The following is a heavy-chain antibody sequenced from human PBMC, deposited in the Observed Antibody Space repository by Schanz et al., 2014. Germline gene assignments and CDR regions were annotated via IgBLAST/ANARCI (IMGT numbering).Heavy chain of an antibody. CDR1: GYTFTSDS. CDR3: PRGGYSSGWYDRDIAHFDY. CDR2: INPSGGST. D-gene: IGHD6-19*01. Sequence: QVQLVQSGAEVEKPGASVTVSCKASGYTFTSDSMHWVRQAPGQGLEWMGMINPSGGSTTYAQKCQGRVTMTRDTSTSTVYMELSSLRSEDTAVYYCPRGGYSSGWYDRDIAHFDYWGQGSLVTVSS. J-gene: IGHJ4*02. V-gene: IGHV1-46*01.